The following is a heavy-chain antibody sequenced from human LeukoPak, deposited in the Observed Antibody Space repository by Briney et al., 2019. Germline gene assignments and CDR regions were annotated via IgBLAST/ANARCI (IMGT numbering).Heavy chain of an antibody. Sequence: SETLSLTCTVSGGSISSGSYYWSWIRQPPGKGLEWIGYIYYSGSTNYNPSLKSRVTISVETSKNEFSLKLRSVTAADTAVYYCARFRGATIYWGQGTLVTVSS. CDR2: IYYSGST. J-gene: IGHJ4*02. D-gene: IGHD1-26*01. V-gene: IGHV4-61*01. CDR3: ARFRGATIY. CDR1: GGSISSGSYY.